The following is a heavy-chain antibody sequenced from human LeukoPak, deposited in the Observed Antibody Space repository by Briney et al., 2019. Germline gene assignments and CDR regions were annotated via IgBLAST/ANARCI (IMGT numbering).Heavy chain of an antibody. D-gene: IGHD2-8*02. J-gene: IGHJ4*02. CDR2: IFPSGGEI. V-gene: IGHV3-23*01. CDR3: ATYRQVLLPFES. CDR1: GFTFSTFA. Sequence: GGSLRLSCAASGFTFSTFAMIWVRQPPGKGLEWVSSIFPSGGEIHYADSVRGRFTISRDNSKSTLSLQMNSLRAEDTAIYYCATYRQVLLPFESWGQGTLVTVPS.